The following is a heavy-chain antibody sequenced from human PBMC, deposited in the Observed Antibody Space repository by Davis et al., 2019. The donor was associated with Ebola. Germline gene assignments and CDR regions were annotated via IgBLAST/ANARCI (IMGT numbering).Heavy chain of an antibody. D-gene: IGHD3-9*01. V-gene: IGHV1-2*06. CDR3: ARESGFYLDESYDM. J-gene: IGHJ3*02. CDR1: AYPFTDYF. CDR2: INSNSGDT. Sequence: AASVKVSCKASAYPFTDYFLHWVRQAPGQGLEWMGRINSNSGDTDYAQKFEGRVTLTRDTSISTAYMELSGLRSDDTAFYYCARESGFYLDESYDMWGPGTMVTVSS.